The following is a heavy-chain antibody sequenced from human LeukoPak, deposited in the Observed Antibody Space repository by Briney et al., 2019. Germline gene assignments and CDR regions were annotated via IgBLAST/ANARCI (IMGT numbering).Heavy chain of an antibody. Sequence: GGSLRLSCAASGFTFSSYSMNWVRQAPGKGLEWVSSISSSSSYIYYADSVKGRFTISRDDAKKSLYLQMNSLRAEDTAVYYCARGDFNDYGDYVDAFEIWGQGTMVTVSA. CDR1: GFTFSSYS. CDR2: ISSSSSYI. V-gene: IGHV3-21*01. D-gene: IGHD4-17*01. J-gene: IGHJ3*02. CDR3: ARGDFNDYGDYVDAFEI.